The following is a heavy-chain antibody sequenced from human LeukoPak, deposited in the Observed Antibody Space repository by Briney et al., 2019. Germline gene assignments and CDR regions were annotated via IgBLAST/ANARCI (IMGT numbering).Heavy chain of an antibody. D-gene: IGHD6-13*01. J-gene: IGHJ4*02. Sequence: GASVKVSCKASGGTFSSYAISWVRQAPGQGLEWMGGIIPIFGTANYAQKFQGRDTITADESTSTAYMELSSLRSEDTAVYYCARGLLGEAAAPSFDYWGQGTLVTVSS. CDR2: IIPIFGTA. CDR3: ARGLLGEAAAPSFDY. CDR1: GGTFSSYA. V-gene: IGHV1-69*13.